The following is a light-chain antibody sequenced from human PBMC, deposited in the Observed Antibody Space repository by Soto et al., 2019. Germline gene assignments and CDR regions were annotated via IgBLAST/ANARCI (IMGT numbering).Light chain of an antibody. CDR3: QRYGG. CDR1: QSVSSSH. Sequence: EIVFTQSPGTLSLSPGERATLSCRASQSVSSSHLAWYQQKPGQAPRLLIYSASSRATGIPDRFSGSGSGTDFTLTISRLEPEDFAVYYCQRYGGFGQGTKV. J-gene: IGKJ1*01. V-gene: IGKV3-20*01. CDR2: SAS.